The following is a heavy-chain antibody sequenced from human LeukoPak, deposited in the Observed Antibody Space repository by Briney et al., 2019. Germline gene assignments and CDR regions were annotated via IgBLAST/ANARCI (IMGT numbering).Heavy chain of an antibody. Sequence: PGGSLRLSCAASGFTVSSNYMSWVRQAPGKGLEWVSVIYSGGSTYYADSVKGRFTISRDNSKNTLHLQMNSLRAEDTAVYYCARDRWSGYSYGMDVWGQGTTVTVSS. CDR1: GFTVSSNY. CDR2: IYSGGST. V-gene: IGHV3-53*01. J-gene: IGHJ6*02. D-gene: IGHD3-3*01. CDR3: ARDRWSGYSYGMDV.